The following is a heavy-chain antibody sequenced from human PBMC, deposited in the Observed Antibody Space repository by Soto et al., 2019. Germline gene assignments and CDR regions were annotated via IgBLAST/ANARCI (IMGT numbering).Heavy chain of an antibody. V-gene: IGHV2-26*01. Sequence: SGPTLVNPTETLTLTCTVSGFSLSNARMGVSWIRQPPGKALEWLAHIFSNDEKSYSTSLKSRLTISKDTSKSQVVLTMTNMDPVDTATYYCARTRGDCGGDCYYYFDYWGQGTLVTVSS. CDR3: ARTRGDCGGDCYYYFDY. CDR1: GFSLSNARMG. D-gene: IGHD2-21*02. CDR2: IFSNDEK. J-gene: IGHJ4*02.